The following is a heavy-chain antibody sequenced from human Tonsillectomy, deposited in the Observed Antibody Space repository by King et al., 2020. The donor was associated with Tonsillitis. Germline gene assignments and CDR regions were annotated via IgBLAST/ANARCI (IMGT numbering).Heavy chain of an antibody. D-gene: IGHD7-27*01. CDR1: GFAFSTYW. CDR2: ICPDGSYI. CDR3: AREYWGAGDY. Sequence: VQLVESGGGLIQPGGSLRLSCAASGFAFSTYWMFWVRQGPGKGLEWVSRICPDGSYIRYPESVLGRFTISRDNAKNTLFLQLSSLRAEDTAVYYCAREYWGAGDYWGQGTQVIVSS. V-gene: IGHV3-74*01. J-gene: IGHJ4*02.